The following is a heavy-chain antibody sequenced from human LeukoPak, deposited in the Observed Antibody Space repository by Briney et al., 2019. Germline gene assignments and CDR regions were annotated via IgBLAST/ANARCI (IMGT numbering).Heavy chain of an antibody. V-gene: IGHV3-23*01. CDR3: AKAAPGDWYFDL. CDR1: GSTFSSYA. Sequence: GSLILSCAASGSTFSSYAMSWVRQAPGKGLEWVSAISGSGGSTYYADSVKGRFTISRDNSKNTLYLQMNSLRAEDTAVYYCAKAAPGDWYFDLWGRGTLVTVSS. CDR2: ISGSGGST. D-gene: IGHD3-10*01. J-gene: IGHJ2*01.